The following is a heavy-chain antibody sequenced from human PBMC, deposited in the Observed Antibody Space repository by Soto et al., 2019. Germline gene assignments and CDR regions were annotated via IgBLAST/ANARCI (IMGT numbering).Heavy chain of an antibody. CDR1: GGSTSSSSYY. D-gene: IGHD1-26*01. CDR3: ARLGLGIVGY. Sequence: SETLSLTCTVSGGSTSSSSYYWGWIRQPPGKGLEWIGSIYYSGSTYYNPSLKSRVTISVDTSKNQFSLKLSSVTAADTAVYYCARLGLGIVGYWGQGTLVTVSS. CDR2: IYYSGST. J-gene: IGHJ4*02. V-gene: IGHV4-39*01.